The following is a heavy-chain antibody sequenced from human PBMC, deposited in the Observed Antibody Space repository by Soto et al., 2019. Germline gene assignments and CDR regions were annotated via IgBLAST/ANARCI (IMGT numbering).Heavy chain of an antibody. J-gene: IGHJ5*02. Sequence: QVQLQESGPGLVKPSETLSLTCAVSGGSITSYHWCWIRQPPGKGLEWIGCVYYSGTANNNPSLQSRVTMSVDTAKNQFSLRLSSVTAADTAVYYCARDASGGYNWFDPWGQGSLVTVSS. CDR1: GGSITSYH. CDR2: VYYSGTA. CDR3: ARDASGGYNWFDP. D-gene: IGHD6-25*01. V-gene: IGHV4-59*01.